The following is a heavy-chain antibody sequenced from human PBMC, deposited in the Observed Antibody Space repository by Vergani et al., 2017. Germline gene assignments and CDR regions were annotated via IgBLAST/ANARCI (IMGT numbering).Heavy chain of an antibody. CDR3: ARGDCSSTSCPFDY. V-gene: IGHV1-2*02. Sequence: QVQLVQSGAEVKKPGASVKVSCKASGYTFTSYDINWVRQAPGQGLEWMGWINPNSGGTNYAQKFQGRVTMTRDTSISTAYMELSRLRSDDTAVYYCARGDCSSTSCPFDYWGQGTLVTVSS. J-gene: IGHJ4*02. CDR2: INPNSGGT. D-gene: IGHD2-2*01. CDR1: GYTFTSYD.